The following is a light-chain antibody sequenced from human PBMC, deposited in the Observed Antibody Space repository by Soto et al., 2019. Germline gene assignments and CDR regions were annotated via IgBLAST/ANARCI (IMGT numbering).Light chain of an antibody. CDR3: QQYGSSPYT. V-gene: IGKV3-20*01. CDR2: GAS. CDR1: QSVSSSY. Sequence: EIVLTQSPGTLSLSPGERATLSCRASQSVSSSYLAWYQQKPGQAPRLLIYGASSRATGIPDRFSGSRSGTDFTLTISRLVPEDFAVYYCQQYGSSPYTFGQGTKLEIK. J-gene: IGKJ2*01.